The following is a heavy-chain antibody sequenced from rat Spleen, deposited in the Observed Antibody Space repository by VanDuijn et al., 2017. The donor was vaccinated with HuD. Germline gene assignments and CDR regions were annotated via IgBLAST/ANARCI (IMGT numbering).Heavy chain of an antibody. J-gene: IGHJ2*01. CDR1: GFSLSNYG. CDR2: MWRSGST. V-gene: IGHV2-13*01. CDR3: ARVHYYSASSYFDY. D-gene: IGHD1-1*01. Sequence: QVQLKESGPGLVQPSQTLSLTCTVSGFSLSNYGVIWVHQPPGKGLEWVGVMWRSGSTEYNSALKSRLSISRDTSKSQIFLEMNSLQTEDTAIYFCARVHYYSASSYFDYWGQGVMVTVSS.